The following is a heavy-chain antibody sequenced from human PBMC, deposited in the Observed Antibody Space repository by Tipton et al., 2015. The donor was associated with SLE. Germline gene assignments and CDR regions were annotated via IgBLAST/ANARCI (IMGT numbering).Heavy chain of an antibody. CDR3: TRGGRGDGANPFDP. V-gene: IGHV4-34*01. Sequence: TLSLTCAVYRGSFSGYYWSWIRRPPGKGLEWIVETTHSGKTNYNPSLKSRVTISADTSKNQFSLKLTSVTVADTAVYYCTRGGRGDGANPFDPWGQGTLVTVSS. CDR2: TTHSGKT. D-gene: IGHD4/OR15-4a*01. CDR1: RGSFSGYY. J-gene: IGHJ5*02.